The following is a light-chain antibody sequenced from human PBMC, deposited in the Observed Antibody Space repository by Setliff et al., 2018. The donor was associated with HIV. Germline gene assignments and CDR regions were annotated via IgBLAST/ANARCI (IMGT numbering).Light chain of an antibody. J-gene: IGLJ1*01. CDR3: SSYTSTSTLFV. Sequence: QSALAQPASVSGSPGQSITISCTGISSDVGGYYSVSWYQQHPGKAPKLMIYDVINRPSGVSNRFSGSRSGNTASPTISGLQVEDEADYYCSSYTSTSTLFVFGTGTKVTVL. CDR2: DVI. CDR1: SSDVGGYYS. V-gene: IGLV2-14*03.